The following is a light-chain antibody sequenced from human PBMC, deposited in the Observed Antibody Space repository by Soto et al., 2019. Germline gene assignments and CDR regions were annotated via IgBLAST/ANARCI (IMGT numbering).Light chain of an antibody. CDR3: QHYNSYSEA. Sequence: DIHMTQSPSTLSASVLDIVTITCRASQSISSWLAWYQQKPGKAPKLLIYKASTLKSGVPSRFSGSGSGTEFTLTISSLQTDDFATYYCQHYNSYSEAFGQGTKV. CDR1: QSISSW. V-gene: IGKV1-5*03. CDR2: KAS. J-gene: IGKJ1*01.